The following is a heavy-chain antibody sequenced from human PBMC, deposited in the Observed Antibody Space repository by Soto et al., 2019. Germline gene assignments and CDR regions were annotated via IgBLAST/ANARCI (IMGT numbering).Heavy chain of an antibody. CDR3: AKSGMKIHGWGRGRYYYYALDV. V-gene: IGHV3-23*01. CDR2: ISNSGVST. Sequence: GSLRLSCAASGFTLSSYAMSWVRQAPGKGLEWVSGISNSGVSTYYADSVKGRFTISRDDSKNTLLLQMNSLRDDDTAVYYCAKSGMKIHGWGRGRYYYYALDVWGQGTTVTVSS. CDR1: GFTLSSYA. J-gene: IGHJ6*02. D-gene: IGHD3-16*01.